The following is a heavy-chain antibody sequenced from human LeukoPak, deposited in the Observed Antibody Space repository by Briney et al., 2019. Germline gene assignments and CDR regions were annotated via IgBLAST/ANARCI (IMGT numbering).Heavy chain of an antibody. CDR2: IYSGGST. J-gene: IGHJ6*03. V-gene: IGHV3-53*01. CDR3: ARDGLPTTTMIVVYYMDV. Sequence: GGSLRLSCAASGFTVSSNYMSWVRQAPGKGLEWVSVIYSGGSTYYADSVKGRFTISRDNSKNTLYLQMNSLRAEDTAVYYCARDGLPTTTMIVVYYMDVWGKGTTVTVSS. D-gene: IGHD3-22*01. CDR1: GFTVSSNY.